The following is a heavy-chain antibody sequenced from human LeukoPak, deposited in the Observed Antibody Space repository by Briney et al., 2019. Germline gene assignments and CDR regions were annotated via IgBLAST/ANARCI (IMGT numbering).Heavy chain of an antibody. D-gene: IGHD6-13*01. J-gene: IGHJ1*01. CDR2: INPNSGGT. CDR1: GYTFTSYG. CDR3: ARVAYSTPGAEYFQH. Sequence: ASVKVSCKASGYTFTSYGISWVRQAPGQGLEWMGWINPNSGGTNYAQKFQGRVTMTRDTSISTAYMELSRLRSDDTAVYYCARVAYSTPGAEYFQHWGQGTLVTVSS. V-gene: IGHV1-2*02.